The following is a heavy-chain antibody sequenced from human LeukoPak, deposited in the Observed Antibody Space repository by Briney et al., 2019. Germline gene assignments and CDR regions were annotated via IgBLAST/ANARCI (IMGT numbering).Heavy chain of an antibody. CDR1: GFTFDDYA. Sequence: GRSLRLSCAASGFTFDDYAMHWVRQAPGKGLEWVSGIRWNSGSIGYADSVKGRFTISRDNAKNSLYLQMNSLRAEDTALYYCAKELHGMDVWGQGTTVTVSS. CDR3: AKELHGMDV. D-gene: IGHD1-26*01. V-gene: IGHV3-9*01. J-gene: IGHJ6*02. CDR2: IRWNSGSI.